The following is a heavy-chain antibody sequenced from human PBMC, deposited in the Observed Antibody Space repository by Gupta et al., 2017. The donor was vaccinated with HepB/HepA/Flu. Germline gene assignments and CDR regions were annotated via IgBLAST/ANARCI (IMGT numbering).Heavy chain of an antibody. CDR2: INPSGGST. V-gene: IGHV1-46*01. Sequence: QVQLVQSGAEVKKPGASVKVSCKASGYTFTSYYMHWVRQAPGQGLEWMGIINPSGGSTSYAQKFQGRVTMTRDTSTSTVYMELSSLRSEDTAVYYCARGWVDIVLMVYADPDAFDIWGQGTMVTVSS. J-gene: IGHJ3*02. CDR3: ARGWVDIVLMVYADPDAFDI. D-gene: IGHD2-8*01. CDR1: GYTFTSYY.